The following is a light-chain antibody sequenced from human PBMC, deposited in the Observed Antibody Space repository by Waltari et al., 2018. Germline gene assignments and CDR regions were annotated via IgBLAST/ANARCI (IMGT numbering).Light chain of an antibody. CDR3: QQYFSSPT. J-gene: IGKJ1*01. Sequence: DIVMTQSPDSLAVSLGERATIRCKSSQSLLFGSNNNNYLAWYQQKPGQPPKLLIYWASTRDSGVPDRFSGSGSQRDFSLTISSLQAEDVPVYYCQQYFSSPTFGQGTRVEMK. CDR1: QSLLFGSNNNNY. V-gene: IGKV4-1*01. CDR2: WAS.